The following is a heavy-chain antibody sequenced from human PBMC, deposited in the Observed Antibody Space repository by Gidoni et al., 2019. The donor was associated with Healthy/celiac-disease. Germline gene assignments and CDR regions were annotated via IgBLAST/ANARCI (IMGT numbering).Heavy chain of an antibody. CDR3: ARDYPWGGSYYRDAFDI. CDR1: GLTFSSYR. Sequence: EVQLVESGGGLVKPGGSLRLTCAASGLTFSSYRMNWVRRAPGKGLEWVSSISSSSSYIYYADSVKGRFTISRDNAKNSLYLQMNSLRAEDTAVYYCARDYPWGGSYYRDAFDIWGQGTMVTVSS. J-gene: IGHJ3*02. CDR2: ISSSSSYI. D-gene: IGHD1-26*01. V-gene: IGHV3-21*01.